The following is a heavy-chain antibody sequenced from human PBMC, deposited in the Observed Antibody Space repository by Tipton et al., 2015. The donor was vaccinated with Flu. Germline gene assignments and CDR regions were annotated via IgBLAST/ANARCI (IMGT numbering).Heavy chain of an antibody. CDR2: VSATGLST. CDR3: AKERITMLVGGGTFDI. CDR1: GFTFTKHA. J-gene: IGHJ3*02. V-gene: IGHV3-23*01. D-gene: IGHD3-22*01. Sequence: GSLRLSCGASGFTFTKHAMHWVRQAPGKGLEWVSHVSATGLSTYYADSVKGRFPISRDNSKNTVYLQMGSLRAEDTAVYYCAKERITMLVGGGTFDIWGQGTMVTVSS.